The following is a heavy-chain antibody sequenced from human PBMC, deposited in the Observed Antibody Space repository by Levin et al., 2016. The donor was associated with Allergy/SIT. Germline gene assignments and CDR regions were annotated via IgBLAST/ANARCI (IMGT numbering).Heavy chain of an antibody. CDR3: ARAYSSSSAKFDY. J-gene: IGHJ4*02. V-gene: IGHV1-18*01. CDR2: ISPYSSDP. Sequence: WVRQAPGQGLEWMGWISPYSSDPNYAQKFQGRVTMTTDTSTSTTYMELRSLTSDDTAVYYCARAYSSSSAKFDYWGQGTLVTVSS. D-gene: IGHD6-6*01.